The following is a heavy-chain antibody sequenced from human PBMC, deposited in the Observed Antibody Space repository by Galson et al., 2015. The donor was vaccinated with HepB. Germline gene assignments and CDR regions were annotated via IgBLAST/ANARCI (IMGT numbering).Heavy chain of an antibody. CDR3: ARDHPHSGCDC. J-gene: IGHJ4*02. D-gene: IGHD3-10*01. CDR2: IYSGGST. CDR1: GFTVSSNY. V-gene: IGHV3-53*01. Sequence: SLRLSCAASGFTVSSNYMSWVRQAPGKGLEWVSVIYSGGSTYYADSVNGRFTISRDNSMNTLYLQMNSLRAEDTAVYYCARDHPHSGCDCGGQGTLVTVSS.